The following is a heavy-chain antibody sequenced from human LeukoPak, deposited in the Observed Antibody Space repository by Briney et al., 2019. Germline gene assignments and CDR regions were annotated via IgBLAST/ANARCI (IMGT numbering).Heavy chain of an antibody. J-gene: IGHJ5*02. D-gene: IGHD4-17*01. CDR3: ARGPGEDDYGDYGGGNWFDP. CDR2: MNPNSGNT. Sequence: ASVKVSCKASGYTFTSYDINWVRQATGQGLEWMGWMNPNSGNTGYAQKFQGGVTMTRNTSISTAYMELSSLRSEDTAVYYCARGPGEDDYGDYGGGNWFDPWGQGTLVTVSS. V-gene: IGHV1-8*01. CDR1: GYTFTSYD.